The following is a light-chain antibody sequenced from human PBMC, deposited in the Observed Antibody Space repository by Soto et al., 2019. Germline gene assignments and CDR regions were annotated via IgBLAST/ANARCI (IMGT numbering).Light chain of an antibody. CDR3: QQYNSYRT. J-gene: IGKJ1*01. CDR2: DAS. Sequence: DIQMTQSPSTLSASVGDRVTITCRASQSISSWLAWYQQKPGKAPKLLIYDASSVESGVPSRFSGSGSGTEFTLTSSSLQPDDFATYYCQQYNSYRTFGQGPKVEIK. V-gene: IGKV1-5*01. CDR1: QSISSW.